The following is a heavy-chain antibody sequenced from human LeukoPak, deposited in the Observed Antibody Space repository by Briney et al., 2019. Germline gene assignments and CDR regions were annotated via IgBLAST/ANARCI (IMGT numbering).Heavy chain of an antibody. CDR1: GFTFSSYA. CDR2: ISYDGSNK. V-gene: IGHV3-30-3*01. J-gene: IGHJ4*02. CDR3: ARDRVWLKVLDY. D-gene: IGHD2-2*01. Sequence: VRSLRLSCAASGFTFSSYAMHWVRQAPGKGLEWVAVISYDGSNKYYADSVKGRFTISRDNSKNTLYLQMNSLRAEDTAVYYCARDRVWLKVLDYWGQGTLVTVSS.